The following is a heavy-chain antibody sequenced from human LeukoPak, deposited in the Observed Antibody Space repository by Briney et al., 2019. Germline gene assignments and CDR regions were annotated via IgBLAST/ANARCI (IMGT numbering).Heavy chain of an antibody. Sequence: GGSPTLSCTTSGCTFSSYARSWVRQPPGKGLEWVSGIYGSGGSTYYADSVKGRFTISRDNTKNTLYLQMDNLRDEATAVYYCAKDGENFDFWSGYQGDYFDYWGQGTLVTVSS. V-gene: IGHV3-23*01. J-gene: IGHJ4*02. CDR2: IYGSGGST. D-gene: IGHD3-3*01. CDR1: GCTFSSYA. CDR3: AKDGENFDFWSGYQGDYFDY.